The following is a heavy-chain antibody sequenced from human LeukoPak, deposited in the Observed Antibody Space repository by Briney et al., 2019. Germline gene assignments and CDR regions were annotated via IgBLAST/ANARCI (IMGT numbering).Heavy chain of an antibody. CDR1: GFTLSSHG. CDR3: AKDAGYCSGGSCPFFDY. CDR2: ISGSGGNT. V-gene: IGHV3-23*01. Sequence: GGSLRLSCAASGFTLSSHGMSWVRQAPGKGLEWVSTISGSGGNTHYADSVKGRFTISRDNSKNTLYLQMSTLRAEDTAVYYCAKDAGYCSGGSCPFFDYWGKGTLVTVSS. J-gene: IGHJ4*02. D-gene: IGHD2-15*01.